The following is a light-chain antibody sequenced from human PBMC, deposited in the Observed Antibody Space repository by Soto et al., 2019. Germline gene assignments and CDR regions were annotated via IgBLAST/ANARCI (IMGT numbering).Light chain of an antibody. J-gene: IGKJ1*01. CDR2: GAS. Sequence: EIVMTQSPATLSVSPGERATLSCRASQSVSSYLAWYQQKPGQAPRLLISGASTRATGIPARFSGSGSGTEFTLTISSLQSEDFAIYYCQHYNNWLPWTFGQGTKVEIK. CDR1: QSVSSY. CDR3: QHYNNWLPWT. V-gene: IGKV3-15*01.